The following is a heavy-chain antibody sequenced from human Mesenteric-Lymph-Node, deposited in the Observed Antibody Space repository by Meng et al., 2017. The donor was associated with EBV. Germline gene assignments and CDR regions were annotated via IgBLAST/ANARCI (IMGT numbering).Heavy chain of an antibody. D-gene: IGHD2-15*01. CDR2: ISDSSSNI. CDR3: ARDLYVVVAAAGHNLFDP. CDR1: GVTFSDYS. J-gene: IGHJ5*02. V-gene: IGHV3-21*01. Sequence: EVQLVESGGGLVKPGGSXXLCCAASGVTFSDYSMNWVRHAPGKGLEWVSYISDSSSNINYADSVKGRFTISRDNAKNSLYLQMNSLRPEDTAIYYCARDLYVVVAAAGHNLFDPWGQGTLVTVSS.